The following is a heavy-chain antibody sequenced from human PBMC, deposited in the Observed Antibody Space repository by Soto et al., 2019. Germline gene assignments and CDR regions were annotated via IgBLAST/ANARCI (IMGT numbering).Heavy chain of an antibody. V-gene: IGHV3-7*01. Sequence: EVQLVESGGDLVQPGGSLRLSCAASGFTFRAYLMSWVRQAPGKGLDWVANINQDGSVQYYADSVQGRFTISRDNAKKSLYLRMNSLRAEDTAVYYCATYHAYDWESERPRFWGPGTLVTVSA. CDR3: ATYHAYDWESERPRF. J-gene: IGHJ4*02. CDR2: INQDGSVQ. CDR1: GFTFRAYL. D-gene: IGHD3-16*01.